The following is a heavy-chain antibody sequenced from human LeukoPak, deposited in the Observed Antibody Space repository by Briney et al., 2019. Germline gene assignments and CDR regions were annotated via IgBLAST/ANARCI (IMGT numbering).Heavy chain of an antibody. V-gene: IGHV3-23*01. CDR3: AKEGDYSNYNDAFDI. D-gene: IGHD4-11*01. CDR1: GFTFSTYA. J-gene: IGHJ3*02. CDR2: ISGSGRTT. Sequence: GGSLRLSCAASGFTFSTYAMTWVRQAPGKGLEWVSIISGSGRTTYYADSVQGRFTISRDNSKNTLYLQMNSLRAEDTAVYYCAKEGDYSNYNDAFDIWGQGTMVTVSS.